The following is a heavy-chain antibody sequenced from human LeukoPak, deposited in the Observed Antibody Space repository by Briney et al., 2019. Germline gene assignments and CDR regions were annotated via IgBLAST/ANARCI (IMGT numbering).Heavy chain of an antibody. CDR1: GGSFSGYY. V-gene: IGHV4-4*07. D-gene: IGHD3-10*01. J-gene: IGHJ4*02. Sequence: SETLSLTCAVYGGSFSGYYWSWIRQPAGKGLEWIGRIHTSGSTNYNPSLKSRVTMSVDTSKNQFSLKLISVTAADTAVYYCARDTYYYGSGSYRLDYWGQGTLVTVSS. CDR3: ARDTYYYGSGSYRLDY. CDR2: IHTSGST.